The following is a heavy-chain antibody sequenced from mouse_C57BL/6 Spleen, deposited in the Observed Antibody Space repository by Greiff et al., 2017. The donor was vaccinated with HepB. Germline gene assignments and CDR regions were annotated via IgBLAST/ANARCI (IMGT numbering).Heavy chain of an antibody. CDR3: AMTTVVEGENY. D-gene: IGHD1-1*01. V-gene: IGHV1-74*01. CDR2: IHPSDSDT. Sequence: QVHVKQSGAELVKPGASVKVSCKASGYTFTSYWMHWVKQRPGQGLEWIGRIHPSDSDTNYNQKFKGKATLTVDKSSSTAYMQLSSLTSEDSAVYYCAMTTVVEGENYRGQGTTLTASS. CDR1: GYTFTSYW. J-gene: IGHJ2*01.